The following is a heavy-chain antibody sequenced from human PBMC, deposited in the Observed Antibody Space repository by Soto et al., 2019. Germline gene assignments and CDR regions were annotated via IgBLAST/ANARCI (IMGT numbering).Heavy chain of an antibody. J-gene: IGHJ6*02. CDR3: ARDNTAISNGMDV. Sequence: NPSETLSLTCTVSGDSVSSGSYYWSWIRQPPGKGLEWIGYIYYSGSTSYNPSLKSRVTISVDTSKNQFSLKLSSVTAADTAVYYCARDNTAISNGMDVWGQGTTVTVSS. CDR1: GDSVSSGSYY. V-gene: IGHV4-61*01. CDR2: IYYSGST. D-gene: IGHD5-18*01.